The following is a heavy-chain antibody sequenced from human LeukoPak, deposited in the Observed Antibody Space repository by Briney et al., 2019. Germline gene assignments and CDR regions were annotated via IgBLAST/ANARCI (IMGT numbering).Heavy chain of an antibody. J-gene: IGHJ4*02. Sequence: ASVKVSCKASGYTFTSYGISWVRQAPGQGLEWMGWIGAYNGNTNYAQKPQGRVTMTTDTSTSTAYMELRSLRSDDTAVYYCARDGNRGQQLVSDFDYWGQGTLVTVSS. CDR2: IGAYNGNT. V-gene: IGHV1-18*01. D-gene: IGHD6-13*01. CDR1: GYTFTSYG. CDR3: ARDGNRGQQLVSDFDY.